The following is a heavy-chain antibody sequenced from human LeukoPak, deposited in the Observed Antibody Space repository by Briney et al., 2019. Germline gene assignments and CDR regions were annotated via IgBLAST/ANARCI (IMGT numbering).Heavy chain of an antibody. CDR3: ARVRSGSYLAPYYYYMDV. CDR1: GGSISSYY. Sequence: PSETLSLTCTVSGGSISSYYWSWIRQPAGKGLEWIGRIYTSGSTNYNPSLKSRVTMSVDTSKNQFSLKLSSVTAVDTAVYYCARVRSGSYLAPYYYYMDVWGKGTTVTVSS. J-gene: IGHJ6*03. D-gene: IGHD1-26*01. V-gene: IGHV4-4*07. CDR2: IYTSGST.